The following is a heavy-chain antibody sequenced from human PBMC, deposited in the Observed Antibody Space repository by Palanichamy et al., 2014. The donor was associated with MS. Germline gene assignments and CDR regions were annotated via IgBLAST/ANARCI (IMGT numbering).Heavy chain of an antibody. CDR1: GYSFTTYA. CDR2: INAAGGNT. J-gene: IGHJ4*02. Sequence: QVQLVQSGAEVKPPGASVKVSCKASGYSFTTYAIHWVRQAPGQRLEWMGWINAAGGNTKYSQKFQGRVTVTRDTSATTGHLELSSLTSEDTAVYYCAIARDGWYAYWGQGTLVTVSS. D-gene: IGHD6-19*01. V-gene: IGHV1-3*01. CDR3: AIARDGWYAY.